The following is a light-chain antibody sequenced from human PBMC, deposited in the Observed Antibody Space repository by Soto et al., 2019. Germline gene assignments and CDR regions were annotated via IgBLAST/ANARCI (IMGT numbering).Light chain of an antibody. V-gene: IGKV3-11*01. J-gene: IGKJ4*01. CDR2: DPS. CDR3: QERTNWPPVT. CDR1: QSVGSY. Sequence: EIVLTQSPATLSLSPGERATLSCRASQSVGSYLAWYQQKPGQAPRLLIYDPSTRATGIPARFSGSGSGTDFTLTISSLEPEDFAVYFCQERTNWPPVTFGGGTKVEIK.